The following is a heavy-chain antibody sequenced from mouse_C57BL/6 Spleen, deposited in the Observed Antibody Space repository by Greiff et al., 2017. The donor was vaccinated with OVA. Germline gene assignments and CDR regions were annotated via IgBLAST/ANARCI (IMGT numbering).Heavy chain of an antibody. CDR1: GFSLTSYG. D-gene: IGHD1-1*01. J-gene: IGHJ4*01. V-gene: IGHV2-2*01. CDR2: IWSGGST. Sequence: VQRVESGPGLVQPSQSLSITCTVSGFSLTSYGVHWVRQSPGKGLEWLGVIWSGGSTDYNAAFISRLSISKDNSKSQVFFKMNSLQADDTAIYYCARNRPYYYGSSHYAMDYWGQGTSVTVSS. CDR3: ARNRPYYYGSSHYAMDY.